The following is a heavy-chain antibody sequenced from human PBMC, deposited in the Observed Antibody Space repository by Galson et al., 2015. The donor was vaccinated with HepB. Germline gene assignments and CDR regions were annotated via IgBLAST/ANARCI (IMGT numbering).Heavy chain of an antibody. CDR2: ISSSGSTI. CDR3: ARGPNDYSNEVFMDV. Sequence: SLRLSCAASGFTFSNNEMSWVRQAPGKGLEWVSYISSSGSTIYYADSVKGRFTISRDNAKNSLYLQMNSLRAEDTAVYYCARGPNDYSNEVFMDVWGHGTTVTVSS. V-gene: IGHV3-48*03. CDR1: GFTFSNNE. J-gene: IGHJ6*02. D-gene: IGHD4-11*01.